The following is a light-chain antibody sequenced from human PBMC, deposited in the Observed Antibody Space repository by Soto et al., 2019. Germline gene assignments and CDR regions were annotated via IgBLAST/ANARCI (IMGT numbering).Light chain of an antibody. J-gene: IGKJ1*01. CDR3: QQYSSYPWT. CDR2: KAS. V-gene: IGKV1-5*03. Sequence: DIQMTQSPSTLSAFVGDRVTITCRASQSISSWLAWYQQKPGKAPKPLIYKASNLESGVPSRFSGSGSGTEFTLTLSSMQLDDVATYYCQQYSSYPWTFGQGTKVEIK. CDR1: QSISSW.